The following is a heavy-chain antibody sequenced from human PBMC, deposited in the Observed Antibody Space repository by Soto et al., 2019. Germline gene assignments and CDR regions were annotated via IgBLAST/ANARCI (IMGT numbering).Heavy chain of an antibody. J-gene: IGHJ4*02. D-gene: IGHD6-19*01. CDR2: IWYDGSNK. CDR1: RFTFSSYG. V-gene: IGHV3-33*01. Sequence: QVQLVESGGGVVQPGRSLRLSCAASRFTFSSYGMHWVRQAPGKGLEWVAVIWYDGSNKYSADSVKGRFTISRDNSKNTLYLQMNSLRTEDTAVYYCLPGITVAGPDYWGQGTLVTVSS. CDR3: LPGITVAGPDY.